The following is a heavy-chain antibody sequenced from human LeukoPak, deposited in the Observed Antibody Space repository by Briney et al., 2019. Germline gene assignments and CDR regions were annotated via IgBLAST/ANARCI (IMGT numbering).Heavy chain of an antibody. CDR2: INPSGGST. V-gene: IGHV1-46*01. J-gene: IGHJ4*02. Sequence: ASVKVSCKASGYTFTSYGISWVRQAPGQGLEWMGIINPSGGSTSYAQKFQGRVTMTRDTSTSTVYMELSSLRSEDTAVYYCARDLSIASYFDYWGQGTLVTVSS. CDR1: GYTFTSYG. CDR3: ARDLSIASYFDY.